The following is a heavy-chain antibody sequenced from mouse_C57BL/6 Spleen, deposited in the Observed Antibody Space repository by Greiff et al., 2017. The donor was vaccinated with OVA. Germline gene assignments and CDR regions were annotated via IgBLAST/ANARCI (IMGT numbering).Heavy chain of an antibody. CDR1: GFTFSDAW. J-gene: IGHJ2*01. V-gene: IGHV6-6*01. D-gene: IGHD2-3*01. CDR3: TRRGWLPPDY. Sequence: EVQRVESGGGLVQPGGSMKLSCAASGFTFSDAWMDWVRQSPEKGLEWVAEIRNKANNHATYYAESVKGRFTISRDDSKSSVYLQMNSLRAEDTGIYYCTRRGWLPPDYWGQGTTLTVSS. CDR2: IRNKANNHAT.